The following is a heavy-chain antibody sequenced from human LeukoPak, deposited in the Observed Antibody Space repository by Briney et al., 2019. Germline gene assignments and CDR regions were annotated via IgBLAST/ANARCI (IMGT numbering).Heavy chain of an antibody. V-gene: IGHV1-46*01. J-gene: IGHJ5*02. CDR3: ARVGTMVRGVNNWFDP. D-gene: IGHD3-10*01. CDR2: INPSGGST. Sequence: ASVKVSCKASGYTFTSYYMYWVRQAPGQGLEWMGIINPSGGSTSYAQKFQGRVTMTRDTSTSTVYMELSSLRSEDTAVNYCARVGTMVRGVNNWFDPWGQGTLVTVSS. CDR1: GYTFTSYY.